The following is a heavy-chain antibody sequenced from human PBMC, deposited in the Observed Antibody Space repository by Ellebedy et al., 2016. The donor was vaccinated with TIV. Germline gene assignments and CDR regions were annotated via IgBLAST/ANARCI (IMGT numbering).Heavy chain of an antibody. CDR2: INSNSDDT. V-gene: IGHV1-2*02. J-gene: IGHJ6*02. Sequence: AASVKVSCKASGYTLTAYQIYWVRQAPGQGLEWMGWINSNSDDTTHTEKFQGRVTMTRDTSINTVFMELTRLRSDDTAIYYCARNGGGLDVWGQGTTVTVSS. CDR1: GYTLTAYQ. CDR3: ARNGGGLDV. D-gene: IGHD2-8*01.